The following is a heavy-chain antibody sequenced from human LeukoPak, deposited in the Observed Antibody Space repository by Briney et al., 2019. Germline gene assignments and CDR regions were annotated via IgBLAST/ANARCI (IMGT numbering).Heavy chain of an antibody. D-gene: IGHD6-13*01. Sequence: GGSLRLSCVASGFPFSSYWMTWVRQAPGKGLEWVANIKQDGSKKSYVDSVKGRFTISRDNAKNSLYLQMNSLRAEDTAVYYCARDLSPIAAAAYFDYWGQGTLVTVSS. CDR3: ARDLSPIAAAAYFDY. J-gene: IGHJ4*02. V-gene: IGHV3-7*01. CDR2: IKQDGSKK. CDR1: GFPFSSYW.